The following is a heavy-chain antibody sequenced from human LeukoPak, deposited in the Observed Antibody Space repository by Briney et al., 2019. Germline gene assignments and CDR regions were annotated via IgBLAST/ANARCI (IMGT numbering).Heavy chain of an antibody. J-gene: IGHJ4*02. CDR3: ARRAGAYSHPYDY. CDR1: GFTFSNAW. D-gene: IGHD4/OR15-4a*01. CDR2: IKSKTDGGTT. V-gene: IGHV3-15*01. Sequence: PGGSLRLSCAASGFTFSNAWMSWVRQAPGKGLEWVGRIKSKTDGGTTDYAAPVKGRFTISRDDSKNTAYLQMNSLRAEDTAVYYCARRAGAYSHPYDYWGQGTLVTVSS.